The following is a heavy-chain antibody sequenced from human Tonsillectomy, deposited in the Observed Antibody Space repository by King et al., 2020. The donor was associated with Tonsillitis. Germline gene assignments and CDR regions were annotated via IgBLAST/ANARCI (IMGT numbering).Heavy chain of an antibody. D-gene: IGHD6-19*01. Sequence: QLVQSGAEVKKPGASVKVSCKASGYTFTSYGISWVRQAPGQGLEWMGWISGYNGNPNYAQNLQGRVTMTTDTSTSTAYMELRSLRSDDTAVYYCARDWGSSCWQYYYYYYMDVWGKGTTVTVSS. J-gene: IGHJ6*03. CDR2: ISGYNGNP. CDR1: GYTFTSYG. CDR3: ARDWGSSCWQYYYYYYMDV. V-gene: IGHV1-18*01.